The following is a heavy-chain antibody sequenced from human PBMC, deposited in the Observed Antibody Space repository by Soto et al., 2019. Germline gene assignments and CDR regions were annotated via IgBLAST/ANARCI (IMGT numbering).Heavy chain of an antibody. CDR1: GGSFSGYY. J-gene: IGHJ4*02. Sequence: PSETLSLTCAVYGGSFSGYYLSWIRQPPGKGLEWIGEINHSGSTNYNPSLTSRVTISVDTSKNQFSLKLSSVTAADTAVYYCARGLLGGAAIWGQGTLVTVSS. CDR3: ARGLLGGAAI. CDR2: INHSGST. V-gene: IGHV4-34*01. D-gene: IGHD2-2*01.